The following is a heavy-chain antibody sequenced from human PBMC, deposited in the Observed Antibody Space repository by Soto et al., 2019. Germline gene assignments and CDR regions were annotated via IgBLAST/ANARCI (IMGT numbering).Heavy chain of an antibody. Sequence: QVQLVESGGGVVQPGRSLRLSCAASGFIFSRYGMHWVRQAPGKGLEWVAVISYDGSNKYYAESVKGRFIISRDKSENALYLQMNSLSAEDTAVYYCAKDLGSGKTYYYYAMDVWGQGTTVTVSS. CDR2: ISYDGSNK. V-gene: IGHV3-30*18. J-gene: IGHJ6*02. D-gene: IGHD3-10*01. CDR3: AKDLGSGKTYYYYAMDV. CDR1: GFIFSRYG.